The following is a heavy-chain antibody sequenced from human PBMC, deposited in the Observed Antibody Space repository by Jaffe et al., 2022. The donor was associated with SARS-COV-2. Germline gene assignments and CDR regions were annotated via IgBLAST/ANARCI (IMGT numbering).Heavy chain of an antibody. Sequence: QVQLQESGPGLVKPSQTLSLTCTVSGGSISSGRYYWSWIRQPAGKGLEWIGRIYTSGSTNYNPSLKSRVTISVDTSKNQFSLNLSSVTAADTAVYFCARETGFHSQQWFDPWGQGTLVTVSS. CDR1: GGSISSGRYY. CDR2: IYTSGST. V-gene: IGHV4-61*02. D-gene: IGHD6-13*01. J-gene: IGHJ5*02. CDR3: ARETGFHSQQWFDP.